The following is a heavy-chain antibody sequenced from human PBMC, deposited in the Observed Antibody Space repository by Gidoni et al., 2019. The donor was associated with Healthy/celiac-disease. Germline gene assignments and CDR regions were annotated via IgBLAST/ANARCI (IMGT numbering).Heavy chain of an antibody. V-gene: IGHV3-21*01. CDR3: ARDPRDYDFWSGYSRDAFDI. J-gene: IGHJ3*02. Sequence: EVQLVESGGGLVKPGGSLRLSGAASGFTFSSNSMNGVRQAPGKGLGWVSSISSSSSYIYYADSVKCRFTISRDNAKNSLYLQMNSLRAEDTAVYYCARDPRDYDFWSGYSRDAFDIWGQGTMVTVSS. D-gene: IGHD3-3*01. CDR1: GFTFSSNS. CDR2: ISSSSSYI.